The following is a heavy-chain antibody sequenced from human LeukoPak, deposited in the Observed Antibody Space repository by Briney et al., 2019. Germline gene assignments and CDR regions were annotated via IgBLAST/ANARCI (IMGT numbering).Heavy chain of an antibody. J-gene: IGHJ4*02. CDR2: INHSGST. D-gene: IGHD2-15*01. CDR3: ARFDIVVVVAAYFDY. V-gene: IGHV4-34*01. CDR1: GGSFSGYY. Sequence: SETLSLTCAVYGGSFSGYYWSWIRQPPGKGLEWIGEINHSGSTNYNPSLKSRVTISVDTSKNQFSLKLSSVTAADTAVYYCARFDIVVVVAAYFDYWGQGTLVTVSS.